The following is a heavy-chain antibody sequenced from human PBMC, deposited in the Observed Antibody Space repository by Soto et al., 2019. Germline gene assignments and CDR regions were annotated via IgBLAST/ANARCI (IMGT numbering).Heavy chain of an antibody. CDR1: GFSFSDYG. D-gene: IGHD1-26*01. J-gene: IGHJ4*02. CDR2: IWYDGSVT. V-gene: IGHV3-33*01. CDR3: ARGGKWELLLRL. Sequence: QVQLVESGGGVVQPGRSLRLSCEGSGFSFSDYGMNWVRQAPGKGLEGVAVIWYDGSVTHYADSVKGRFTISRDISKNTLYLQMNSLRVDDTAVYFCARGGKWELLLRLWGQGTLVSVSS.